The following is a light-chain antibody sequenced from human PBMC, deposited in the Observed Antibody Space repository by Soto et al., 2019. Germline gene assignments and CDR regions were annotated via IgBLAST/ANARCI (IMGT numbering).Light chain of an antibody. V-gene: IGLV2-14*01. J-gene: IGLJ2*01. CDR3: SSYTSSNTLA. CDR1: SSDVGGYNY. Sequence: QSVLTQPASVSGSPGQSITISCTGTSSDVGGYNYVSWYQQHPGKVPKLMIYDVSNRPSGVSNRFSGSKSGNTASLTISGLQAEDEADYYCSSYTSSNTLAFGGGTKLTVL. CDR2: DVS.